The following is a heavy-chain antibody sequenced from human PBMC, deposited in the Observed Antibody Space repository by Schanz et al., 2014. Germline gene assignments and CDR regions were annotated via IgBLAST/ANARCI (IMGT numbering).Heavy chain of an antibody. CDR1: GYTFTDYG. V-gene: IGHV1-18*01. J-gene: IGHJ4*02. D-gene: IGHD4-17*01. CDR2: IRPENGHP. CDR3: ARGYGDSPTDF. Sequence: QVKLVQSGAEVKKPGASVKVSCKASGYTFTDYGLSWVRQAPGQGLEWLGWIRPENGHPTYSQKVRDRVIFTTDTSANTAYMELSSLRSEDTAVYYCARGYGDSPTDFWGQGTLVTVSS.